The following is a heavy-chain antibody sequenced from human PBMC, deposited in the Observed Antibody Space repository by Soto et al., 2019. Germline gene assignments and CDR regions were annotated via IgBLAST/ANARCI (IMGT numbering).Heavy chain of an antibody. CDR1: GFTFSNAW. CDR3: TTGVLLYFDWLLANYYYYGMDV. Sequence: GGSLRLSCAASGFTFSNAWMSWVRQAPGKGLEWVGRIKSKTDGGTTDYAAPVKGRFTISRDDSKNTLYLQMNSLKTEDTAVYYCTTGVLLYFDWLLANYYYYGMDVWGQGTTVTVSS. J-gene: IGHJ6*02. D-gene: IGHD3-9*01. CDR2: IKSKTDGGTT. V-gene: IGHV3-15*01.